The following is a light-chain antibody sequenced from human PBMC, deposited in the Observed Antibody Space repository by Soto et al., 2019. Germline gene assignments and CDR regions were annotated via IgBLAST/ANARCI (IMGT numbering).Light chain of an antibody. V-gene: IGKV4-1*01. CDR2: WAT. Sequence: DIVMTQSPDFLAVSLGERATINCKSSQSVLSRSTNKNHLAWYQQKPRQPPKLLIYWATTRESGVPDRFSASGSGTDFTLTTTNIQAEDVAVYYCHHYHSSPQTFGQGTKVDI. CDR1: QSVLSRSTNKNH. CDR3: HHYHSSPQT. J-gene: IGKJ1*01.